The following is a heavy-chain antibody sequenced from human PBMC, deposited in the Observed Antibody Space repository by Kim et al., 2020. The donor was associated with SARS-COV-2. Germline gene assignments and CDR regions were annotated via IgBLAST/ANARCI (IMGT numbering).Heavy chain of an antibody. V-gene: IGHV4-34*01. CDR2: INHSGST. J-gene: IGHJ6*02. CDR3: ARGLSGLDGYNYVVYYYYGMDV. Sequence: SETLSLTCAVYGGSFSGYYWSWIRQPPGKGLEWIGEINHSGSTNYNPSLKSRVTISVDTSKNQFSLKLSSVTAADTAVYYCARGLSGLDGYNYVVYYYYGMDVWGQGTTVTVSS. CDR1: GGSFSGYY. D-gene: IGHD5-12*01.